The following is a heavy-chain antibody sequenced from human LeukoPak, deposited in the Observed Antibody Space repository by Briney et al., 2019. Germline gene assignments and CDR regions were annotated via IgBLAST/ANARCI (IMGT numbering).Heavy chain of an antibody. Sequence: GGSLRLSCAASGFTFSTYSMHWVRQAPGEGLEYVSVISTYGGSTYYANSVKGRFTISRDNSKNTLYLQMGSLRAEDMAVYYCATSLYCTSTSCLDYWGQGTLVTVSS. CDR3: ATSLYCTSTSCLDY. D-gene: IGHD2-2*01. V-gene: IGHV3-64*01. CDR1: GFTFSTYS. CDR2: ISTYGGST. J-gene: IGHJ4*02.